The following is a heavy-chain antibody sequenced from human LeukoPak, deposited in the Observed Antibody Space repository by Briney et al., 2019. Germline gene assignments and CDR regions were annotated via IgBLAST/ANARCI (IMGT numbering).Heavy chain of an antibody. D-gene: IGHD2-21*02. Sequence: GGSLRLSFAASGFTFSSYWMHWVRQAPGKGLVWVSRINTDGSSTTYADSVKGRFTISRDNAKNTPYLQMNSLRAEDTAVYYCAKDPMVGTPAEYFQHWGQGTLVTVSS. V-gene: IGHV3-74*01. CDR1: GFTFSSYW. J-gene: IGHJ1*01. CDR3: AKDPMVGTPAEYFQH. CDR2: INTDGSST.